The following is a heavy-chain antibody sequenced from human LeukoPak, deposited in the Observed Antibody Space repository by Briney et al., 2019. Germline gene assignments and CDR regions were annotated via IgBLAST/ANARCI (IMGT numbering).Heavy chain of an antibody. CDR3: ARALIVKAIVSYFDY. CDR2: IYPGDSDT. CDR1: GYSFTNYW. D-gene: IGHD2/OR15-2a*01. V-gene: IGHV5-51*01. Sequence: GESLKISCKGSGYSFTNYWIGWVRQMPGKGLEWMGIIYPGDSDTRYSPSFQGQVTISADKSISTAYLQWSSLKASDTAMYYCARALIVKAIVSYFDYWGQGTLVTVSS. J-gene: IGHJ4*02.